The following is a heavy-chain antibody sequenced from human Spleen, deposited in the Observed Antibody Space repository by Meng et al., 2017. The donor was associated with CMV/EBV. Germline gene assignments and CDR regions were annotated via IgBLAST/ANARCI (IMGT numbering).Heavy chain of an antibody. D-gene: IGHD3-22*01. CDR2: ISYDGSNK. Sequence: QVQLVESGGGVGQPGSSLRLPCAASGFTFSSYAMHWVRQAPGKGLEWVAVISYDGSNKYYADSVKGRFTISRDNSKNTLYLQMNSLRAEDTAVYYCARGHYDSSGLFDYWGQGTLVTVSS. V-gene: IGHV3-30-3*01. CDR3: ARGHYDSSGLFDY. J-gene: IGHJ4*02. CDR1: GFTFSSYA.